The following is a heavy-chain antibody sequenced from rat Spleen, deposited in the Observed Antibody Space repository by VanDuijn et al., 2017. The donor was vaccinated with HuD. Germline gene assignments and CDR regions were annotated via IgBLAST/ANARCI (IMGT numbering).Heavy chain of an antibody. V-gene: IGHV5-20*01. J-gene: IGHJ1*01. CDR2: ISYDGTAT. CDR3: TREETLYWYFDF. CDR1: GFTFSNYY. D-gene: IGHD3-4*01. Sequence: EVQLVESGGGLVQPGRSMKLSCAASGFTFSNYYMAWVRQAPTKGLEWVASISYDGTATYYRDSVKGRFTISRDTAQNTLYLQMNSLRSEDTATYYCTREETLYWYFDFWGPGTMVTVSS.